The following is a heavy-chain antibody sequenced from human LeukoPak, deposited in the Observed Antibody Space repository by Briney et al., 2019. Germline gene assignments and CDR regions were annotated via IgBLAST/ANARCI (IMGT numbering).Heavy chain of an antibody. D-gene: IGHD2-2*01. CDR1: GYTFTSYA. J-gene: IGHJ3*02. CDR3: ARTSTSRAFDI. CDR2: INAGNGNT. V-gene: IGHV1-3*03. Sequence: ASVKVSCKASGYTFTSYAMHWVRQPPGQRLEWMGWINAGNGNTKYSQEFQGRVTITRDTSASTAYMELSSLRSEDMAVYYCARTSTSRAFDIWGQGTMVTVSS.